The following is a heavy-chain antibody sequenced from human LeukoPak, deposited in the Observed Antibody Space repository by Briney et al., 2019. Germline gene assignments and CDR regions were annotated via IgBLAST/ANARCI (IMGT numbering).Heavy chain of an antibody. D-gene: IGHD6-13*01. V-gene: IGHV1-69*13. J-gene: IGHJ4*02. CDR3: ARDIGIAAAGTRGYFGY. CDR1: GGTFSSYA. Sequence: ASVKVSCKSSGGTFSSYAISWVRQAPGQGLEWMGGIIPIFGTANYAQKFQGRVTITADESTSTAYMELNSLRSEDTAVYYCARDIGIAAAGTRGYFGYWGQGTLVTVSS. CDR2: IIPIFGTA.